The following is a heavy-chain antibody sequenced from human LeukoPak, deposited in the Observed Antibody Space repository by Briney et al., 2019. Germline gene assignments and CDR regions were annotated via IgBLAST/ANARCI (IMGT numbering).Heavy chain of an antibody. CDR2: ISWNSGSI. Sequence: GRSLRLSCAASGFTFDDYAMHWVRQAPGKGLEWVSGISWNSGSICYADSVKGRFTISRDNAKNSLYLQMNSLRAEDTALYYCAKEKDSSSNAFDIWGQGTMVTVSS. CDR3: AKEKDSSSNAFDI. CDR1: GFTFDDYA. D-gene: IGHD6-13*01. V-gene: IGHV3-9*01. J-gene: IGHJ3*02.